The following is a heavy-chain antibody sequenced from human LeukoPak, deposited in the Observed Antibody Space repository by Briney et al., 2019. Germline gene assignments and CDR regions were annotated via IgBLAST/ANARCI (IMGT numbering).Heavy chain of an antibody. J-gene: IGHJ3*02. Sequence: SETLSLTCAVSGDSIRSNNWWSWVRQPPGKGLEWIGEIFHGGSTNYNPSLMSRVTVSVDTSKNQFSLKLSSVTAADTAVYYCARRTGYCSSTSCLHDAFDIWGQGTMVTVSS. D-gene: IGHD2-2*01. V-gene: IGHV4-4*02. CDR3: ARRTGYCSSTSCLHDAFDI. CDR1: GDSIRSNNW. CDR2: IFHGGST.